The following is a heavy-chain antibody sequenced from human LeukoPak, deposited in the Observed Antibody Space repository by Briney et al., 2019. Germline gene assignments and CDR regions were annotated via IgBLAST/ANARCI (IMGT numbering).Heavy chain of an antibody. CDR3: GNDSPYRLY. CDR2: ISYLGSNK. CDR1: GFTFSSYG. Sequence: GGSLTLSCAASGFTFSSYGLHWVRQAPGKGREWWAVISYLGSNKYYADSVKGRFTISRDNSKNHLYLQMNTLNAADTAVYYWGNDSPYRLYWGQRTRDTVPS. V-gene: IGHV3-30*18. J-gene: IGHJ4*02.